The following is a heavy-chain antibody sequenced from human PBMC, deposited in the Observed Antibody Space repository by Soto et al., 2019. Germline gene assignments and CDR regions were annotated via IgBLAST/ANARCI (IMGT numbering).Heavy chain of an antibody. V-gene: IGHV5-51*01. CDR3: SRLISSIAAAEDV. Sequence: GESLKISCKGSGYSFTSYWIGWVRQMPGKGLEWMGIIYPGDSDTGYSPSFQGQVTISADKSISTAYLQWSSLKASDTAMYYCSRLISSIAAAEDVWGQGTTVTVSS. J-gene: IGHJ6*02. D-gene: IGHD6-13*01. CDR2: IYPGDSDT. CDR1: GYSFTSYW.